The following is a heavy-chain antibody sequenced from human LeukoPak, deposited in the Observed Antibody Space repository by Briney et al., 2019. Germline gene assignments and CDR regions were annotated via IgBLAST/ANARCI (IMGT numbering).Heavy chain of an antibody. V-gene: IGHV4-34*09. J-gene: IGHJ5*02. D-gene: IGHD6-13*01. Sequence: SETLSLTCAVYGGSFSGYYWSWIRRPPGKGLEWIGEINHSGSTNYNPSLKSRVTISVDTSKNQFSLKLSSVTAADTAVYYCARAGLYSSSWFPPNWSDPWGQGTLVTVSS. CDR2: INHSGST. CDR3: ARAGLYSSSWFPPNWSDP. CDR1: GGSFSGYY.